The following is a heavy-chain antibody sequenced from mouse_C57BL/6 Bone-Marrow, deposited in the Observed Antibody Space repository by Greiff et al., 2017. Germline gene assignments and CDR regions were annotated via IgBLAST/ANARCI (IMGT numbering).Heavy chain of an antibody. D-gene: IGHD1-1*01. Sequence: VQLQQSGPELVKPGASVKLSCKASGYTFTSYDINWVKQRPGQGLEWIGWIYPRDASIKYNEKFKGKVTLSVDTSSSTAYMELHSLTSEASAVYFCARRLIYYGSSFYWYFDVWGTGATVTVSS. CDR2: IYPRDASI. CDR3: ARRLIYYGSSFYWYFDV. CDR1: GYTFTSYD. V-gene: IGHV1-85*01. J-gene: IGHJ1*03.